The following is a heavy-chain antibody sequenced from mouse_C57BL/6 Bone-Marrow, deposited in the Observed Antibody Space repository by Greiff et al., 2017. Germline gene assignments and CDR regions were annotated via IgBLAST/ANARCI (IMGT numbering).Heavy chain of an antibody. V-gene: IGHV1-81*01. CDR2: IYPRSGNT. J-gene: IGHJ4*01. CDR3: ARGLDGYYRYAMDY. Sequence: QVQLQQSGAELARPGASVKLSCKASGYTFTSYGISWVKQRTGQGLEWIGEIYPRSGNTYYNEKFKGKATLTADKSSSTAYMELRSLTSEDSAVYFCARGLDGYYRYAMDYWGQGTSVTVSS. D-gene: IGHD2-3*01. CDR1: GYTFTSYG.